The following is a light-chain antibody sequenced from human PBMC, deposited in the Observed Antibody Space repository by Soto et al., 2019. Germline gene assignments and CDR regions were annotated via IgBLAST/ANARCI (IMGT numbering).Light chain of an antibody. Sequence: DVVMTQSPLSLPVALGQPASISCRSSQSLAYSDGNSNLNWFLQRPGQSPGRLIYRVSNRDSGVPDRFSGDGSGFDFTLKIRRVEAEDVGVYYCMQGTHWPPTFGQGTKVEIK. CDR3: MQGTHWPPT. J-gene: IGKJ1*01. CDR1: QSLAYSDGNSN. V-gene: IGKV2-30*01. CDR2: RVS.